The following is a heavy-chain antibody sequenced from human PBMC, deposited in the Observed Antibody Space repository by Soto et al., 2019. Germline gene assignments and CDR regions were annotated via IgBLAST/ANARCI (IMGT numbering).Heavy chain of an antibody. CDR3: ARGGPGYDFWSGYYSDAFGI. Sequence: GASVKVSCKASGYTFTGYYMHWVRQAPGQGLEWMGWINPNSGGTNYAQKFQGWVTMTRDTSISTAYMELSRLRSDDTAVYYCARGGPGYDFWSGYYSDAFGIWGQGTMVTVSS. CDR1: GYTFTGYY. CDR2: INPNSGGT. D-gene: IGHD3-3*01. J-gene: IGHJ3*02. V-gene: IGHV1-2*04.